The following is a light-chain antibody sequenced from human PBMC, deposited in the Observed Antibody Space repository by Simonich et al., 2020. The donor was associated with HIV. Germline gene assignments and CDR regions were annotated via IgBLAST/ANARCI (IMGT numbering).Light chain of an antibody. CDR1: QSVSLE. Sequence: EIVMTQSPATLSVSPGERATPACRASQSVSLELAWYQQKPGQPPRPLIYGASTRATGIPARFSGSGSGTEFTLTISSMQSEDFAVYCCQQYNNWPSPFTFGPGTKVDLK. J-gene: IGKJ3*01. CDR2: GAS. V-gene: IGKV3-15*01. CDR3: QQYNNWPSPFT.